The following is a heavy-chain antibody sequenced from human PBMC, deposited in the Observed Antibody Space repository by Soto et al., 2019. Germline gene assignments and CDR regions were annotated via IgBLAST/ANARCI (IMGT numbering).Heavy chain of an antibody. CDR2: IKTGDGDT. CDR1: GYTFTSNA. D-gene: IGHD3-10*01. V-gene: IGHV1-3*04. J-gene: IGHJ4*02. Sequence: QVHLVQSGPEVKKPGASVKVSCQASGYTFTSNAIHWVRQAPGQRLEWMGLIKTGDGDTTHAKHFQGRFTIARDTSANTVYMQLSGLTYEETAIYYCARGGGPGSYRFDHWGQGSLVTVSS. CDR3: ARGGGPGSYRFDH.